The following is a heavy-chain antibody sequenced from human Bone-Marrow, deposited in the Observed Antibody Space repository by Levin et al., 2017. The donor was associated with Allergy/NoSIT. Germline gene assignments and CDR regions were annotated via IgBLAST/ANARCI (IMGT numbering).Heavy chain of an antibody. CDR2: IIPLFGSA. J-gene: IGHJ4*02. Sequence: KISCKASGGTFGNYILSWVRQAPGQGLEWMGGIIPLFGSANYAQKFQGRVTITADEATNTAYMELSSLRSEDTAVYYCARAAAAGTGLDDYFNYWGQGTLVTVSS. D-gene: IGHD6-13*01. CDR1: GGTFGNYI. CDR3: ARAAAAGTGLDDYFNY. V-gene: IGHV1-69*01.